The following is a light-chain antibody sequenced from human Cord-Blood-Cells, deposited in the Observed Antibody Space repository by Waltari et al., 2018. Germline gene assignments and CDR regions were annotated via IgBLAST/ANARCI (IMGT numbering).Light chain of an antibody. CDR3: MQALQTPPA. J-gene: IGKJ4*01. V-gene: IGKV2-28*01. CDR1: QSLLHSNGYNY. CDR2: LGS. Sequence: DLVMTQSPLSLPVTPGEPASIPSSSRQSLLHSNGYNYLDWYLQKPGQSPQLLIYLGSNRASGVPDRFSGSGSGTDFTLKISRVEAEDVGVYYCMQALQTPPAFGGGTKVEIK.